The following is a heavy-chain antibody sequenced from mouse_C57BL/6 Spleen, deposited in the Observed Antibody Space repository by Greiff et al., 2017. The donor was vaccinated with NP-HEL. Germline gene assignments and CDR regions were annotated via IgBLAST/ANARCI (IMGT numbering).Heavy chain of an antibody. CDR3: ARGYGSSSAWLAY. Sequence: VQLQQSGPELVKPGASVKISCKASGYAFSSSWMNWVKQRPGKGLEWIGRIYPGDGDTKYNGKFKGKATLTADNSSSTAYMQLSSLTAEDCAVYFCARGYGSSSAWLAYWGQGTLVTVSA. CDR1: GYAFSSSW. CDR2: IYPGDGDT. V-gene: IGHV1-82*01. J-gene: IGHJ3*01. D-gene: IGHD1-1*01.